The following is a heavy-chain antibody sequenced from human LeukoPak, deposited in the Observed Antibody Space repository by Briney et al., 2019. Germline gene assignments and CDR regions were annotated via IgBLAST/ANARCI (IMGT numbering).Heavy chain of an antibody. CDR1: GYSFSKYW. CDR2: IYPGDSDT. J-gene: IGHJ6*02. CDR3: VRLNRGSAYYYYGMDV. D-gene: IGHD7-27*01. Sequence: GESLKISCKASGYSFSKYWIGWVRQMPGKGLEWMGIIYPGDSDTRYSPSSEDQVTISVDKSNSVAYLQWSSLKASDTAMYYCVRLNRGSAYYYYGMDVWGQGTTVTVSS. V-gene: IGHV5-51*01.